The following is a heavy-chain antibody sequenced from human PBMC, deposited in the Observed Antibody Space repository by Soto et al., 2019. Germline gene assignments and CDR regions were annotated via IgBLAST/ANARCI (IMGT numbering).Heavy chain of an antibody. CDR3: ARLMGTSFDL. V-gene: IGHV3-72*01. CDR2: ARNKVSGYTT. Sequence: SLRLSCSASVFICSDHYMDWCRQAPGKGLEWVGRARNKVSGYTTAYAASVKGRFTISRDDSKNSLFLQMNSLKTEDTAVYFCARLMGTSFDLWGQGTLVTVSS. D-gene: IGHD2-8*01. J-gene: IGHJ5*02. CDR1: VFICSDHY.